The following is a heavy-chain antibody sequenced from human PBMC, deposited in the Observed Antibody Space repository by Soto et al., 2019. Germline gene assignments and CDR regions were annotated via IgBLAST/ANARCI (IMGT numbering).Heavy chain of an antibody. V-gene: IGHV3-23*01. CDR1: GFTFSSYA. Sequence: EVQLLESGGGLVQPGGSLRLSCAASGFTFSSYAMSWVRQAPGKGLEWVSAISGSGGSTYYADSVKGRFTISRDNSKNTLYLQMNSLRAEDTAVYYCAKLAARSKGGFADFDYWGQGTLVTVSS. D-gene: IGHD6-6*01. CDR2: ISGSGGST. CDR3: AKLAARSKGGFADFDY. J-gene: IGHJ4*02.